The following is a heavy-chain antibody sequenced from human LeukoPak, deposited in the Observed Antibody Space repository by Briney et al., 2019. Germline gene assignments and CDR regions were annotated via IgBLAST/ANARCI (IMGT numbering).Heavy chain of an antibody. D-gene: IGHD3-22*01. CDR2: IKSKTDGGTT. Sequence: GGSLRLSCAASGFIFSSTWMSWVRQAPGRGLEWVGRIKSKTDGGTTDYAAPVKGRFIISRDDSKNTLYLQMNSLKTEDTAVYYCTTAIEDYFDNSGYYYFDYWGQGTRVTVSS. CDR1: GFIFSSTW. J-gene: IGHJ4*02. CDR3: TTAIEDYFDNSGYYYFDY. V-gene: IGHV3-15*01.